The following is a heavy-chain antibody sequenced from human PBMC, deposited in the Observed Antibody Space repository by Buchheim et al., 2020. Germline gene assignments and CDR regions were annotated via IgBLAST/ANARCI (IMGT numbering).Heavy chain of an antibody. CDR1: GFIFSSHA. D-gene: IGHD3-22*01. CDR2: ISYDGSNK. CDR3: ARGHSFDRSGYWGFDY. V-gene: IGHV3-30*03. Sequence: QVQLVESGGGVVQPGRSLRLSCAASGFIFSSHAMHWVRQAPGKGLEWMAVISYDGSNKYYEDSVKGRLTISRDNSKNTLYLQMSGLRDEDTAVYYCARGHSFDRSGYWGFDYWGQGTL. J-gene: IGHJ4*02.